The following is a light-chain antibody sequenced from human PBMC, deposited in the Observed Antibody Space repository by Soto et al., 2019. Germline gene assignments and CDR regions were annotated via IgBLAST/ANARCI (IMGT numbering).Light chain of an antibody. CDR3: QQSSSTPKT. J-gene: IGKJ4*02. Sequence: DIQMTQSPSSLSASVGDRVTITCRASQSISSYLSWYQQKPGKAPKLLINVASTLQSGVPSRFSGSGSGTDFTLAISSLQPEYFATYYCQQSSSTPKTFGGGTKLDIK. CDR2: VAS. V-gene: IGKV1-39*01. CDR1: QSISSY.